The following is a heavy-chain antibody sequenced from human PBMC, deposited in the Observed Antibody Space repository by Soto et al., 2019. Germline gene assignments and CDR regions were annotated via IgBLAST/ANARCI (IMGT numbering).Heavy chain of an antibody. J-gene: IGHJ3*02. CDR2: IYYSGST. D-gene: IGHD1-1*01. Sequence: QVQLQESGPGLVKPSETLSLTCTVSGGSISSYYWSCIRQPPGKGLEWIGYIYYSGSTNYNPSLKSRVTISVDTSKNQFSLKLSSVTAAETAVYYCARQWGTDAFDIWGQGTMVTVSS. CDR3: ARQWGTDAFDI. CDR1: GGSISSYY. V-gene: IGHV4-59*08.